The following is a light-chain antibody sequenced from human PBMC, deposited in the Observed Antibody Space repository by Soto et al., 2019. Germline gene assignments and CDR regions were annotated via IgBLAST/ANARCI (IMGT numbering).Light chain of an antibody. CDR1: QSISSY. CDR3: QQGYSTPRT. CDR2: AAS. V-gene: IGKV1-39*01. J-gene: IGKJ1*01. Sequence: IQLTQIPSSLAACWIDKDTITCRASQSISSYLNWYQQKPGKAPKLLIYAASSLQSGVPSRFSVSGSETYLTVTISSLQPEDFATYYRQQGYSTPRTFCQGTKVDIK.